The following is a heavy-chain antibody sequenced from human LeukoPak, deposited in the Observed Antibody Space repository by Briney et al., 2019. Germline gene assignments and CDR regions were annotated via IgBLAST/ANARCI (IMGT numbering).Heavy chain of an antibody. CDR1: GFTFSSYA. D-gene: IGHD6-13*01. V-gene: IGHV3-23*01. J-gene: IGHJ4*02. Sequence: GGSLRLSCAASGFTFSSYAMSWVRQAPGKGLEWVSAISGSGGSTYYADSVKGRFTISRDNSKNTLYLQMNSLRAEDTAVYYCAGEGIAAAGTFLPSDYWGQGTLVTVSS. CDR3: AGEGIAAAGTFLPSDY. CDR2: ISGSGGST.